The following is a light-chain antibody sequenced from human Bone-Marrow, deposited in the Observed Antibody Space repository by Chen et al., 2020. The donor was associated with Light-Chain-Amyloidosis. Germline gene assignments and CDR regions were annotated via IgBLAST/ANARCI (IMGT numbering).Light chain of an antibody. J-gene: IGLJ2*01. Sequence: SYELTQPPSVSVSPGQTARITCSGDDLPTKYAYWYQQKPGQAPVLVINRDTERPSRNTERFAGSSSGTTATLPISGFQAEDAADYHCQSADSSGTYEVIFGGGTKLTVL. V-gene: IGLV3-25*03. CDR2: RDT. CDR3: QSADSSGTYEVI. CDR1: DLPTKY.